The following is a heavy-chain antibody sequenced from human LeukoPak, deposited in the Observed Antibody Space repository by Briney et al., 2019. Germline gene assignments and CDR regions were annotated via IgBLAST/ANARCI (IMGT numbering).Heavy chain of an antibody. CDR2: INHSGST. CDR1: GGSFSGYY. Sequence: SETLSLTRAVYGGSFSGYYWSWIRQPPGKGLEWIGEINHSGSTNYSPSLKSRVTISVDTSKNQFSLKLSSVTAADTAVYYCASFLPAAMSSWGQGTLVTVSS. CDR3: ASFLPAAMSS. D-gene: IGHD2-2*01. V-gene: IGHV4-34*01. J-gene: IGHJ5*02.